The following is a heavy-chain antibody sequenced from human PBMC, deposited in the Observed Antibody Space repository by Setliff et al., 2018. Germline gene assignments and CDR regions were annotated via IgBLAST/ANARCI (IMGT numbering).Heavy chain of an antibody. CDR3: ARSFSRREKFLLDY. J-gene: IGHJ4*02. Sequence: PSETLSLTCTVSGDSISSGDYYWSWIRQPPGKGLEWIGYIYSSGSTYYNPSLKSRVSISVDTSKNQFSLKLSSVTAADTAVYYCARSFSRREKFLLDYWGQGALVTVSS. CDR2: IYSSGST. CDR1: GDSISSGDYY. V-gene: IGHV4-30-4*08.